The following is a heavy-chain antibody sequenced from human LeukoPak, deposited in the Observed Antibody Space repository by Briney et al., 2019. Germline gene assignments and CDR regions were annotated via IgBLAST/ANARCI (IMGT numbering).Heavy chain of an antibody. J-gene: IGHJ4*02. CDR2: INTDGSST. CDR1: GFTFSSYS. CDR3: ARESFGGSYYKLPFDY. D-gene: IGHD1-26*01. Sequence: GGSLRLSCAASGFTFSSYSMNWVRQAPGKGLVWVSRINTDGSSTSYADSVKGRFTISRDNAKNTLYLQMNSLRAEDTAVYYCARESFGGSYYKLPFDYWGQGTLVTVSS. V-gene: IGHV3-74*01.